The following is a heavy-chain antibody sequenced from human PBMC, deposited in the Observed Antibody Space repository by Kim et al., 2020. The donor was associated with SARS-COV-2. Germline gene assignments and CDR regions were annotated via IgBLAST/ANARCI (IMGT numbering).Heavy chain of an antibody. Sequence: YARKFQGRVTITADESTSTAYMELSSLRSEDTAVYYCARGGAAGNFRDDYWGQGTLVTVSS. V-gene: IGHV1-69*01. CDR3: ARGGAAGNFRDDY. J-gene: IGHJ4*02. D-gene: IGHD6-13*01.